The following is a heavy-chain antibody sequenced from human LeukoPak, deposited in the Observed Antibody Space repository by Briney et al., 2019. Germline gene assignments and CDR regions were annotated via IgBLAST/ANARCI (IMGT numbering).Heavy chain of an antibody. J-gene: IGHJ4*02. V-gene: IGHV3-64*01. CDR2: ISSNGGST. CDR1: GFTFSSYA. D-gene: IGHD4-23*01. Sequence: GGSLRLSCAASGFTFSSYAMHWVRQAPGKGLEYASAISSNGGSTYYANSVKGRFTISRDNSKNTLYLQMGSLRAEDMAVYYCARSGYGGNPLANLGYWGQGTLVTVSS. CDR3: ARSGYGGNPLANLGY.